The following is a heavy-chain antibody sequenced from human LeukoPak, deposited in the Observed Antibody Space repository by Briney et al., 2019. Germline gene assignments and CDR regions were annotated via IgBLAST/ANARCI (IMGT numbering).Heavy chain of an antibody. V-gene: IGHV4-59*01. D-gene: IGHD6-13*01. Sequence: SETLSLTCTVSGGSLSSYYWSWIRQPPGKGLEWIGYIYYSGSTNYNPSLKSRVTISVDTSKNQFSLKLSSVTAADTAVYYCARDRAVAAYDYYYYGMDVWAKGPRSPSP. CDR1: GGSLSSYY. CDR3: ARDRAVAAYDYYYYGMDV. J-gene: IGHJ6*02. CDR2: IYYSGST.